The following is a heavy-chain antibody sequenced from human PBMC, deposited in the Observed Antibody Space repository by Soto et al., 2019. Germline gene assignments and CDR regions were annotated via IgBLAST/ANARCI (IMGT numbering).Heavy chain of an antibody. CDR2: INPSGGST. CDR3: ARDTGIAVAGTGYFDY. V-gene: IGHV1-46*03. J-gene: IGHJ4*02. CDR1: GYTFTSYY. Sequence: ASVKVSCKASGYTFTSYYMHWVRQAPGQGLEWMGIINPSGGSTSYAQKFQGRVTMTRDTSTSTVYMELSSLRFEDTAVFYCARDTGIAVAGTGYFDYWGQGTLVTVSS. D-gene: IGHD6-19*01.